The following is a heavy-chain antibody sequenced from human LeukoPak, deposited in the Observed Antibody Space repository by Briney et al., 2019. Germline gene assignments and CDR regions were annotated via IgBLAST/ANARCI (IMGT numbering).Heavy chain of an antibody. CDR1: GFTFSSYG. D-gene: IGHD6-13*01. CDR3: ARGGSGLGRGIAAAGPDY. CDR2: IRDDGSNK. J-gene: IGHJ4*02. Sequence: GGSLTLSCAASGFTFSSYGMHWVRQAPGKGLEWMAVIRDDGSNKYYAVSVKGRFTSSRDNSKNTLYLQMNSLRAEDTAVYYCARGGSGLGRGIAAAGPDYWGQGTLVTVSS. V-gene: IGHV3-33*01.